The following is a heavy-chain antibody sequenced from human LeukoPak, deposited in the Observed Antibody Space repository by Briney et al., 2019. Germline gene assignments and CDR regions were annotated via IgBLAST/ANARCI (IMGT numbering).Heavy chain of an antibody. V-gene: IGHV3-11*01. CDR3: ARFRWELPYDY. J-gene: IGHJ4*02. CDR1: GFTFSDYY. Sequence: PGGSLRLSCAASGFTFSDYYMSWIRQAPGKGLEWVSYIISSGSTIYYADSVKGRFTISRDNAKNSLYLQMNNLRAEDTAVYYCARFRWELPYDYWGQGTLVTVSS. D-gene: IGHD1-26*01. CDR2: IISSGSTI.